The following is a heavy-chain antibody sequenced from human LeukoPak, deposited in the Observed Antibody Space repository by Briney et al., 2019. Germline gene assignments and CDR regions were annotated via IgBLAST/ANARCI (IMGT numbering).Heavy chain of an antibody. CDR1: GYTLTELS. D-gene: IGHD6-13*01. CDR3: ATVRDPYSSSWLKLPYYGMDV. J-gene: IGHJ6*02. Sequence: ASVKVSCKVSGYTLTELSMHWVRQAPGKGLEWMGGFDPEDGETIYAQKFQGRVAMTEDTSTDTAYMELSSLRSEDTAVYYCATVRDPYSSSWLKLPYYGMDVWGQGTTVTVSS. V-gene: IGHV1-24*01. CDR2: FDPEDGET.